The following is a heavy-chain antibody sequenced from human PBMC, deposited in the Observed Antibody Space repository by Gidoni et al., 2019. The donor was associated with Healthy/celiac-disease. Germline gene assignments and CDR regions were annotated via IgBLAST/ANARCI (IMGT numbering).Heavy chain of an antibody. V-gene: IGHV3-23*01. D-gene: IGHD2-15*01. CDR3: AHRLRYCSGGSCYSPAF. Sequence: EVQLLESGGGLVQPGGSLRLSCAASGLTFSSYAMSWVRQAPGNGLDWVSGISAGGGSTYYADSVEGRLTISRDNSKNTLYLQMNSLRAEDTAVYYCAHRLRYCSGGSCYSPAFWGQGTLVTVSS. CDR1: GLTFSSYA. CDR2: ISAGGGST. J-gene: IGHJ4*02.